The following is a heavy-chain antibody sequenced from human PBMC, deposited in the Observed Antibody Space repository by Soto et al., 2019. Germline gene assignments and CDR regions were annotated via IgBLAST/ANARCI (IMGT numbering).Heavy chain of an antibody. CDR2: INYSGST. J-gene: IGHJ6*02. D-gene: IGHD2-15*01. CDR3: ARAATEYYYYGMDV. CDR1: GGSISSSSYY. Sequence: SETLSLTCTVSGGSISSSSYYWGWIRQPPGKGLEWIGKINYSGSTNYNPSLKSRVTISVDTSKNQFSLKLSSVTAADTAVYYCARAATEYYYYGMDVWGQGTTVTVSS. V-gene: IGHV4-39*07.